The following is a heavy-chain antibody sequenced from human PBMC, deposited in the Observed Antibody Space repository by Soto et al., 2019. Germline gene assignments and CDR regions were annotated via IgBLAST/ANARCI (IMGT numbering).Heavy chain of an antibody. Sequence: PGGSLRLSCAASGFTFSSYWMSWVRQAPGKGLEWVANIKQDGSEKYYVDSVKGRFTISRDNAKNSLCLQMNSLRAEDTAVYYCARDRIRVADCSGGSCYPLLYYYYMDVWGKGTTVTVSS. D-gene: IGHD2-15*01. CDR3: ARDRIRVADCSGGSCYPLLYYYYMDV. J-gene: IGHJ6*03. V-gene: IGHV3-7*01. CDR1: GFTFSSYW. CDR2: IKQDGSEK.